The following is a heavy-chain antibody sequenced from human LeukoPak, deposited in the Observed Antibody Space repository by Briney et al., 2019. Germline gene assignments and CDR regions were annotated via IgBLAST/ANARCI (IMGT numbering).Heavy chain of an antibody. CDR2: IIPILGIA. CDR3: ARTTVVPPDAFDI. V-gene: IGHV1-69*04. J-gene: IGHJ3*02. D-gene: IGHD4-23*01. Sequence: ASVKVSCKASGGTFSSYAISWVRQAPGQGLEWMGRIIPILGIANYAQKFQGRVTITADKSTSTAYMELSSLRSEDTAVYYCARTTVVPPDAFDIWGQGTMVTVSS. CDR1: GGTFSSYA.